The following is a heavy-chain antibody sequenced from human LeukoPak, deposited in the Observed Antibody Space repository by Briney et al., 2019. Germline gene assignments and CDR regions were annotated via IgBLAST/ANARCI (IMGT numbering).Heavy chain of an antibody. D-gene: IGHD5-18*01. CDR2: ISSSSSYI. V-gene: IGHV3-21*01. Sequence: GGSLRLSCAASGFTFSSYSTNWVRQAPGKGLEWVSSISSSSSYIYYADSVKGRFTISRDNAKNSLYLQMNSLRAEDTAVYYCAREDTALVIAYWGQGTLVTVSS. CDR1: GFTFSSYS. J-gene: IGHJ4*02. CDR3: AREDTALVIAY.